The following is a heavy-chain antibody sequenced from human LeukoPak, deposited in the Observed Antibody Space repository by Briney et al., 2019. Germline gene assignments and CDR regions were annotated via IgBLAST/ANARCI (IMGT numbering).Heavy chain of an antibody. J-gene: IGHJ4*02. CDR3: AGVYYDFWSGYFDY. CDR1: GGSISSGDYY. Sequence: PSQTLSLTCTVSGGSISSGDYYWSWIRQPPGKGLEWIGYIYYSGSAYYNPSLKSRVTISVDTSKNQFSLKLSSVTAADTAVYYCAGVYYDFWSGYFDYWGQGTLVTVSS. D-gene: IGHD3-3*01. CDR2: IYYSGSA. V-gene: IGHV4-30-4*08.